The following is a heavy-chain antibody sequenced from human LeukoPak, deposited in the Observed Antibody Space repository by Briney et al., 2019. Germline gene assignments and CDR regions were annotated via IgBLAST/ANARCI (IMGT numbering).Heavy chain of an antibody. Sequence: ASVKVSCKASGYTFTSYGISWVRQAPGQGLEWMGWISAYNGNTNYAQKLQGRVTMTTDTSTSTAYMELSSLRSEDTAVYYCATDLTRGYSSGWYLKQYYFDYWGQGTLVTVSS. CDR1: GYTFTSYG. V-gene: IGHV1-18*01. D-gene: IGHD6-19*01. CDR3: ATDLTRGYSSGWYLKQYYFDY. J-gene: IGHJ4*02. CDR2: ISAYNGNT.